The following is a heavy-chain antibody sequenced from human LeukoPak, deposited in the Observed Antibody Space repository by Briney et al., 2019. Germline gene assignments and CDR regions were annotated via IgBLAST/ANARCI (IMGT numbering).Heavy chain of an antibody. CDR3: ARLPRGIVATILDY. CDR1: GFTFSSYA. Sequence: PGGSLRLSCAASGFTFSSYAMSWVRQAPGKGLEWVSAISGSGGSTYYADSVKGRFTISRDNSKNTLYLQMNSLRAEDTAVYYCARLPRGIVATILDYWGQGTLVTVSS. D-gene: IGHD5-12*01. CDR2: ISGSGGST. J-gene: IGHJ4*02. V-gene: IGHV3-23*01.